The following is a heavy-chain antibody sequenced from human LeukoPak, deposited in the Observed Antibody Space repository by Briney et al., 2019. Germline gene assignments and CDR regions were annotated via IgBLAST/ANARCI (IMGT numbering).Heavy chain of an antibody. D-gene: IGHD3-10*01. CDR2: ISAYNGNT. V-gene: IGHV1-18*01. Sequence: ASVKVSCKASGYTFTSYGISWVRQAPGQGLEWMGWISAYNGNTNYAQKLQGRVTMTTDTSTSTAYMELRSLRSDDTAVYYCARDQEKNNYYGSGSFSCWGQGTLVTVSS. CDR3: ARDQEKNNYYGSGSFSC. CDR1: GYTFTSYG. J-gene: IGHJ4*02.